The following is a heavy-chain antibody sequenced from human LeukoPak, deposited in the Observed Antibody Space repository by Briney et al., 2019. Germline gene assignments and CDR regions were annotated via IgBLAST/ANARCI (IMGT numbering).Heavy chain of an antibody. D-gene: IGHD5-12*01. V-gene: IGHV4-59*01. Sequence: PSETLSLTCSVSGGSISNYYWSWIRQPPGKGLEWIGYFYDSGNTDYNPSLKSRVTISVDTSRNQFSLTLNSVTAADTAVYYCTRLLQTGVSGYYFDLWGRGTLVTVSS. CDR1: GGSISNYY. J-gene: IGHJ2*01. CDR3: TRLLQTGVSGYYFDL. CDR2: FYDSGNT.